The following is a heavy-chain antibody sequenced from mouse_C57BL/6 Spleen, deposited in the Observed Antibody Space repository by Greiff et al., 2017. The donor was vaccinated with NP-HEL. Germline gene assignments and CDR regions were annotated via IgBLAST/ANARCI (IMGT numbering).Heavy chain of an antibody. Sequence: QVQLQQPGAELVKPGASVKLSCKASGYTFTSYWMQWVKQRPGQGLEWIGEIDPSDSYTNYNQKFKGKATLTVDTSSSTAYMQLSSLTSEDSAVYYCARKTGGFAYWGQGTLVTVSA. CDR3: ARKTGGFAY. D-gene: IGHD4-1*01. V-gene: IGHV1-50*01. J-gene: IGHJ3*01. CDR1: GYTFTSYW. CDR2: IDPSDSYT.